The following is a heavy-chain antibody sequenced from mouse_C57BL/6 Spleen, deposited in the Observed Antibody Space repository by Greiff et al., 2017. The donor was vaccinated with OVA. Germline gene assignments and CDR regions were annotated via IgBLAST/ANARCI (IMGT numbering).Heavy chain of an antibody. CDR2: IYPGSGST. Sequence: QVQLQQPGAELVKPGASVKMSCKASGYTFTSYWITWVKQRPGQGLEWIGDIYPGSGSTNYNEKFKSKATLTVATSSSTAYMQLSSLTSEDSAVYYCAGHYGSSNYYAMDYWGQGTSVTVSS. J-gene: IGHJ4*01. D-gene: IGHD1-1*01. V-gene: IGHV1-55*01. CDR3: AGHYGSSNYYAMDY. CDR1: GYTFTSYW.